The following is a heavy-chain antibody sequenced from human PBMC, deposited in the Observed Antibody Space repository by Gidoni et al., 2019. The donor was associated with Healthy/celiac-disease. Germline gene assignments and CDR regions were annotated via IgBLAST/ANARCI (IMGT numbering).Heavy chain of an antibody. V-gene: IGHV3-30*18. CDR2: ISYDGSNK. D-gene: IGHD6-13*01. Sequence: QVQLVESGGGVVQPGRSLRLSCAASGFTFSSSGMHWVRQAPGKGLEWVAVISYDGSNKYYADSVKGRFTISRDNSKNTLYLQMNSLRAEDTAVYYCAKVRGLRQRGAAAGYYFDYWGQGTLVTVSS. CDR3: AKVRGLRQRGAAAGYYFDY. J-gene: IGHJ4*02. CDR1: GFTFSSSG.